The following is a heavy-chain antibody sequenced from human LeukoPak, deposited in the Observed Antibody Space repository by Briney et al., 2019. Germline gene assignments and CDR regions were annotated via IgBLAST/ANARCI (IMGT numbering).Heavy chain of an antibody. CDR2: ISYDGSNK. CDR1: GFTFSSYG. V-gene: IGHV3-30*03. J-gene: IGHJ4*02. CDR3: ARDLSYYGSGSYYTDY. Sequence: PGRSLRLSCAASGFTFSSYGMHWVRQAPGKGLEWVAVISYDGSNKYYADSVKGRFTISRDNSKNSLYLQMNSLRAEDTAVYYCARDLSYYGSGSYYTDYWGQGTLVTVSS. D-gene: IGHD3-10*01.